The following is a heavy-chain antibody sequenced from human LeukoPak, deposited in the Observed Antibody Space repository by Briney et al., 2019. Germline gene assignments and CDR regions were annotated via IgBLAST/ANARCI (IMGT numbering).Heavy chain of an antibody. CDR3: ACQAYPKNFMTTVTTGEY. CDR2: FDPEDGET. CDR1: GYTLTELS. Sequence: ASVKVSCKVSGYTLTELSMHWVRQAPGKGLEWMGGFDPEDGETIYAQKFQGRVTMTEDTSTDTAYMELSSLRSEDTAVYYCACQAYPKNFMTTVTTGEYWGQGTLVTVSS. J-gene: IGHJ4*02. V-gene: IGHV1-24*01. D-gene: IGHD4-17*01.